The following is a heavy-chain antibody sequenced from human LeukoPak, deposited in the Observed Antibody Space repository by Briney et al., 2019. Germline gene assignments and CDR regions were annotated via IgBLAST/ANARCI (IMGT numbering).Heavy chain of an antibody. J-gene: IGHJ1*01. Sequence: PSEILSLTCTVSGGSMSGYFWSWIRQPPGKGLEWIGYIYYSGSTNYNPSLKSRVTISVDTSKNQFSLKLSSVTAADTAVYYCARSITSSWYGDFQHWGQGTLVTVSS. CDR2: IYYSGST. CDR1: GGSMSGYF. CDR3: ARSITSSWYGDFQH. D-gene: IGHD6-13*01. V-gene: IGHV4-59*01.